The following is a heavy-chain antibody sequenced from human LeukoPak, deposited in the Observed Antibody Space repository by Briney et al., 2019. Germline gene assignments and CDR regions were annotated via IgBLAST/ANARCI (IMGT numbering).Heavy chain of an antibody. V-gene: IGHV1-3*01. CDR3: ARAWRDCSSTSCYFWFDP. D-gene: IGHD2-2*01. CDR1: GYTFTSYA. Sequence: ASVKVSCKASGYTFTSYAMHWVRQAPGQRREWMGWINAGNGNTKYSQKFQGRATITRDTSASTAYMELSSLRSEDTAVYYCARAWRDCSSTSCYFWFDPWGQGTLVTVSS. J-gene: IGHJ5*02. CDR2: INAGNGNT.